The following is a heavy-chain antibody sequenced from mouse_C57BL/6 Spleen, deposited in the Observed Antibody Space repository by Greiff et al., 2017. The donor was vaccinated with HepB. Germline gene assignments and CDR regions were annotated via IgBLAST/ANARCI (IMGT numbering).Heavy chain of an antibody. Sequence: VKLQQPGAELVRPGSSVKLSCKASGYTFTSYWMDWVKQRPGQGLEWIGNIYPSDSETHYNQKFKDKATLTVDKSSSTAYMQLSSLTSEDSAVYYCARLGTYDFDYWGQGTTLTVSS. CDR3: ARLGTYDFDY. V-gene: IGHV1-61*01. D-gene: IGHD2-3*01. CDR2: IYPSDSET. J-gene: IGHJ2*01. CDR1: GYTFTSYW.